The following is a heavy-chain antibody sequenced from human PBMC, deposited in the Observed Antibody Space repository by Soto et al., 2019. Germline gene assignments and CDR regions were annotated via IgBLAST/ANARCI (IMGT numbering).Heavy chain of an antibody. V-gene: IGHV1-46*01. CDR2: IKPTGGFT. D-gene: IGHD6-13*01. Sequence: QAQLVQSGAEVKKPGASVKVSCKASGDTFTNYYIHWVRQAPGQGLEWMGIIKPTGGFTTYAQKFQGRVTVTRDTSTSTVYMELSSLRSGDTAVYYCARDRPSSWFRTGMDVWGQGTTVTVSS. J-gene: IGHJ6*02. CDR3: ARDRPSSWFRTGMDV. CDR1: GDTFTNYY.